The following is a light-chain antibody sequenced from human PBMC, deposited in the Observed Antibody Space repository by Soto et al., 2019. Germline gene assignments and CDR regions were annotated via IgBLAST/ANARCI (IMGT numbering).Light chain of an antibody. V-gene: IGLV2-11*01. J-gene: IGLJ1*01. CDR1: SSDVVAYNY. Sequence: QSVLTQPRSVSGSPGQSVSISCTGTSSDVVAYNYVSWYQQLPGKVPKVMIYDVSKRPSGVPDRFSGSKSGNTASLTISGLQSEDEADYYCCSYAGSNNYVFGTGTKVTVL. CDR3: CSYAGSNNYV. CDR2: DVS.